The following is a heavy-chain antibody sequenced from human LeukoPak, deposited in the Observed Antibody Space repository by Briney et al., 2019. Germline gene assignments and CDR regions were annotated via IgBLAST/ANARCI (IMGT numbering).Heavy chain of an antibody. CDR1: GGSISSGTYH. J-gene: IGHJ4*02. CDR3: ARGGEQLALTYFDY. CDR2: IYTSGST. D-gene: IGHD6-6*01. V-gene: IGHV4-61*02. Sequence: PSETLSLTCTVSGGSISSGTYHWNWIRQPAGKGLEWIGRIYTSGSTNYNPSLKSRVTISVDTSKNQFFLNLNSVTATDTAVYYCARGGEQLALTYFDYWGQGTLVTVSS.